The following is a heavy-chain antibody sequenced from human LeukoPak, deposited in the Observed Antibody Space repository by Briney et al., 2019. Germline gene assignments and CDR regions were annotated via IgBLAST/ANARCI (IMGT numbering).Heavy chain of an antibody. CDR1: GDSVSSNSAA. Sequence: SQTLSLTCAISGDSVSSNSAAWNWIRQSPSRGLEWLGRTYYRSKWYNDYAVSVKSRITINPDTSKNQFSLQLNSVTPEDTAVYYCAREGHCSSTSCYWNFDYWGQGTLVTVSS. D-gene: IGHD2-2*01. CDR3: AREGHCSSTSCYWNFDY. J-gene: IGHJ4*02. CDR2: TYYRSKWYN. V-gene: IGHV6-1*01.